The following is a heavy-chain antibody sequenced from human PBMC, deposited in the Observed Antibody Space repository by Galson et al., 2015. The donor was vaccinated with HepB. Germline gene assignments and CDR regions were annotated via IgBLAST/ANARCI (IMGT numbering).Heavy chain of an antibody. CDR2: ISGSGRTT. CDR3: AKGEPMILVLIVRYLDD. Sequence: LRLSCAVSGLTFNNFAMTWVRQAPGKGLEWVSTISGSGRTTYYATSVKGRFTVSRDDSKNTLYLHMSSLRAEDTAVYYCAKGEPMILVLIVRYLDDWGQGTLVTASS. CDR1: GLTFNNFA. D-gene: IGHD3-22*01. V-gene: IGHV3-23*01. J-gene: IGHJ4*02.